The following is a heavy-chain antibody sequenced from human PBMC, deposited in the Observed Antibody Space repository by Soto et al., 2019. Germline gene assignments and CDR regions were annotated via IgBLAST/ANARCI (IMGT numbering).Heavy chain of an antibody. CDR2: IYYSGST. D-gene: IGHD2-2*01. Sequence: PSETLSLTCTVSGGSISSGDYYWSWIRQPPGKGLEWIGYIYYSGSTYYNPSLKSRVTISVDTSKNQFSLKLSSVTAADTAVYYLARGGGYCISTSCYADYWGQGTLVTVSS. J-gene: IGHJ4*02. CDR1: GGSISSGDYY. CDR3: ARGGGYCISTSCYADY. V-gene: IGHV4-30-4*01.